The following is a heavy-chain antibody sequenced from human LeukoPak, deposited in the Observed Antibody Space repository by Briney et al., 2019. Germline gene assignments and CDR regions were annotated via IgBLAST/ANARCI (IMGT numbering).Heavy chain of an antibody. D-gene: IGHD2-2*01. V-gene: IGHV1-8*01. CDR2: MNPNSGDT. CDR3: ARGYCSGNSCYLD. CDR1: GYTFTSYN. J-gene: IGHJ4*02. Sequence: ASVKVSCKTSGYTFTSYNINWVRQATGQGLEWMGGMNPNSGDTGYAQKFQGRVTVTRTTSISTAYMELSSLRSEDTAVYYCARGYCSGNSCYLDWGQGTPVIVSS.